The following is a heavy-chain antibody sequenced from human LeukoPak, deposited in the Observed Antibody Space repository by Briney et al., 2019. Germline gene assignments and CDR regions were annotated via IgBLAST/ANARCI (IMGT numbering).Heavy chain of an antibody. Sequence: ASVKVSCKASGYTFTDYYIHWVRQAPGQGLEWMGWINPNSGGTNYAQNFQGRVTMTRDTFISTAYMELSRLSSDDTAVYYCAREEAMAGIEPRDAFDIWGQGTMVTVSS. CDR3: AREEAMAGIEPRDAFDI. J-gene: IGHJ3*02. CDR2: INPNSGGT. D-gene: IGHD6-19*01. V-gene: IGHV1-2*02. CDR1: GYTFTDYY.